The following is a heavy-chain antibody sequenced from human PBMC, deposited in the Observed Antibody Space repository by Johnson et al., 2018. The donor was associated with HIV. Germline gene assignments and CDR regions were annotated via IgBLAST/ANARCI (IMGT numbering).Heavy chain of an antibody. V-gene: IGHV3-30-3*01. J-gene: IGHJ3*02. D-gene: IGHD1-26*01. CDR2: ISYDGSNK. CDR3: AREEGAKYAFDI. CDR1: GFTFSSYA. Sequence: QVQLVESGGGVVQPGRSLRLSCAASGFTFSSYAMHWVRQAPGKGLEWVAVISYDGSNKYYADSVKGLFTISRDNSKNTLYLQMNSLRAEDTAVYYCAREEGAKYAFDIWGQGTMVTVSS.